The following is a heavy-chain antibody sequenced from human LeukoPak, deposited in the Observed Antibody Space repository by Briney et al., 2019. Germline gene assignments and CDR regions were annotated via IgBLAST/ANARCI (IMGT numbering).Heavy chain of an antibody. Sequence: SETLSLTCTVSGGSTSSSSYYWGWIRQPPGKGLEWIGSIYYSGSTYYNPSLKSRVTISVDTSKNQFSLKLSSVTAADTAVYYCASPSIAAAGRVAFDIWGQGTMVTVSS. CDR3: ASPSIAAAGRVAFDI. CDR1: GGSTSSSSYY. V-gene: IGHV4-39*01. CDR2: IYYSGST. J-gene: IGHJ3*02. D-gene: IGHD6-13*01.